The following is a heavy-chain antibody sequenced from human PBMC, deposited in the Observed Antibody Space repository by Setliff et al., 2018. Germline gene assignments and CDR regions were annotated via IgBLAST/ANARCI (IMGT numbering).Heavy chain of an antibody. V-gene: IGHV1-2*06. Sequence: ASVKVSCKASGYSFSDFYMHWVRQVPGEGLEALGRIDPRDDFTVYAERFKDRLTMTRDRSSNTAYMDLSRLTSDDTAVYYCARVAYGLEYFQYWGQGTLVTVSS. CDR3: ARVAYGLEYFQY. J-gene: IGHJ1*01. CDR2: IDPRDDFT. D-gene: IGHD4-17*01. CDR1: GYSFSDFY.